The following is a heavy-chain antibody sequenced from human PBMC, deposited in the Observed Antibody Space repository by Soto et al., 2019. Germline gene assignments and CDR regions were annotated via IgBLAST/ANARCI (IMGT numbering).Heavy chain of an antibody. CDR3: AKRAVAAADYYYYYMDV. Sequence: GGSLRLSCAASGFTFSSYAMSWVRQAPGKGLEWVSAISGSGGSTYYADSVKGRFTISRDNSKNTLYLQMNSLRAEDTAVYYCAKRAVAAADYYYYYMDVWGKGTTVTVSS. CDR1: GFTFSSYA. V-gene: IGHV3-23*01. D-gene: IGHD6-13*01. CDR2: ISGSGGST. J-gene: IGHJ6*03.